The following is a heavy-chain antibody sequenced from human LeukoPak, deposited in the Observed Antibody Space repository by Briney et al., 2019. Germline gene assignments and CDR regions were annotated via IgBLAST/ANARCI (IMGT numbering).Heavy chain of an antibody. D-gene: IGHD4-17*01. V-gene: IGHV1-69*04. CDR1: GYTFTSYG. CDR3: ARDRNEDYGDYYAFDI. Sequence: ASVKVSCKASGYTFTSYGISWVRQAPGQGLEWMGRIIPILGIANYAQKFQGRVTITADKSTSTAYMELSSLRSEDTAVYYCARDRNEDYGDYYAFDIWGQGTMVTVSS. J-gene: IGHJ3*02. CDR2: IIPILGIA.